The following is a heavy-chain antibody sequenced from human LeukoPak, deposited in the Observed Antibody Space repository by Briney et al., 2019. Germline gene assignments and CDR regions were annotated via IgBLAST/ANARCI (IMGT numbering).Heavy chain of an antibody. D-gene: IGHD7-27*01. CDR1: GLSFNRNY. Sequence: GGSLILSCAASGLSFNRNYMNWVRQAPGQGLEWVSYISSGSNARYYADSVKGRFTMSRGNAKNSVFLQMNSLRDEETAVYYCSRDRPNWGIDCWGQGTLVTVSS. J-gene: IGHJ4*02. CDR3: SRDRPNWGIDC. CDR2: ISSGSNAR. V-gene: IGHV3-48*02.